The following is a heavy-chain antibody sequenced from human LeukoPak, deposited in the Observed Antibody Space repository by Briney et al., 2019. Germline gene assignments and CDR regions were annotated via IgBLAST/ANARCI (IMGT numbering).Heavy chain of an antibody. CDR1: VLTDSRNY. Sequence: GGSLRLSCAASVLTDSRNYMSWVRQAPGKGLEWVSVIYSGGSTYYADSVKGRFTISRDNSKNTLYLQMNSLRAEDTAVYYCAKTAERWLGESDCYFDFWGQGTLVTVSS. J-gene: IGHJ4*02. D-gene: IGHD3-10*01. CDR2: IYSGGST. V-gene: IGHV3-53*01. CDR3: AKTAERWLGESDCYFDF.